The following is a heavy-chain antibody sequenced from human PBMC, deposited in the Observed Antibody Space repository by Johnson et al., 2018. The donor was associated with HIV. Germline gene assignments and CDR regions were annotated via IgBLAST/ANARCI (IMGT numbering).Heavy chain of an antibody. CDR3: ARQGSGFDI. CDR2: ISFAGSNK. V-gene: IGHV3-30*04. D-gene: IGHD1-26*01. CDR1: GFTFSSYA. Sequence: QVQLVESGGGMGRPGGSLRLSCAASGFTFSSYAMHWVRQAPGKGLEWAAVISFAGSNKYYADSVKGRFTISRDNSKNTLYLQINSLKAEDTAVYYCARQGSGFDILGQGTMVTVSS. J-gene: IGHJ3*02.